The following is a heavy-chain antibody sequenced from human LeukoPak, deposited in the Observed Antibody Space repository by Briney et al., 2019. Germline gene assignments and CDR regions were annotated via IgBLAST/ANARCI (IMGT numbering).Heavy chain of an antibody. Sequence: GGSLRLSCAASEFTFSKYGMHWVRQAPGKGLEWVSYISGSGTIIYYGDSVKGRFTISRDNAKNSLYLQMNSLRAEDTAVYYCARDEYDYVWGSWGQGTMVTVSS. CDR3: ARDEYDYVWGS. J-gene: IGHJ3*01. V-gene: IGHV3-48*04. CDR2: ISGSGTII. CDR1: EFTFSKYG. D-gene: IGHD3-16*01.